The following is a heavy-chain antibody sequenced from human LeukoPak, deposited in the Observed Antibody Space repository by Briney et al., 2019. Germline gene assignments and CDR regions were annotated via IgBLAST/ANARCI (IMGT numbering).Heavy chain of an antibody. CDR1: GGSFSGYY. V-gene: IGHV4-34*01. Sequence: SETLSLTCAVYGGSFSGYYWSWIRQPPGKGLEWIGEINHSGSTNYNPSLKSRVTISVDTSKNQFSLKLSSVTAADTAMYYCARGQTSNPRGGFDYWGQGTLVTVSS. CDR3: ARGQTSNPRGGFDY. J-gene: IGHJ4*02. D-gene: IGHD3-10*01. CDR2: INHSGST.